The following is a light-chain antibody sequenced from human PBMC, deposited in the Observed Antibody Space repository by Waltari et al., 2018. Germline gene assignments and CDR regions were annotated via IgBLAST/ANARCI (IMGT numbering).Light chain of an antibody. Sequence: DFLMTHSPDSLACSLGKRATTTARSSRSVLYSSNNKKYITWYQQKPGQPPKLLIYWASTRESGVPDRFSGSGSGTDFTLTISSLQAEDVAVYYCQQYYSTPWTFGQGTKVEIK. CDR1: RSVLYSSNNKKY. J-gene: IGKJ1*01. CDR2: WAS. V-gene: IGKV4-1*01. CDR3: QQYYSTPWT.